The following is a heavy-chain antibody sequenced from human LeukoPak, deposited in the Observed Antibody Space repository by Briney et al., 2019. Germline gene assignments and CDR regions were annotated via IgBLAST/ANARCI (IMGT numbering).Heavy chain of an antibody. CDR1: GGSISSYY. CDR3: AKETRYCGGDCYIRPRGLGDQGYFDL. CDR2: IYYSGST. J-gene: IGHJ2*01. D-gene: IGHD2-21*01. Sequence: SETLSLTCTVSGGSISSYYWSWIRQPPGKGLEWIGYIYYSGSTNYNPSLKSRVTISVDTSKNQFSLKLSSVAAADTAVYYCAKETRYCGGDCYIRPRGLGDQGYFDLWGRGTLVTVSS. V-gene: IGHV4-59*12.